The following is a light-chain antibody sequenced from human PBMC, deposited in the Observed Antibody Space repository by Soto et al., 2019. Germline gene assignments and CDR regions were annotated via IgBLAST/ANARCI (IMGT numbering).Light chain of an antibody. J-gene: IGLJ2*01. CDR2: DDS. V-gene: IGLV3-21*02. Sequence: ELTQPPSVSVAPGQTASITCGGNVIGSISVHWYQQKPGQAPVLVVFDDSDRPSGIPERFSGSNSRNTATLTISRVEAGDEADYYCQVWDSSSDHVIFGGGTKVTVL. CDR3: QVWDSSSDHVI. CDR1: VIGSIS.